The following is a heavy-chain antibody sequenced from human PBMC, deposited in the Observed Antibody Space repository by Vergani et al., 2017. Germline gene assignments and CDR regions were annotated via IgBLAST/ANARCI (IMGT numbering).Heavy chain of an antibody. Sequence: QVQLQQWGAGLLTPSETLSLTCAVYGGSFSGYYWSWIRQPPGKGLEWIGEINHSGSTNYNPSLKSRVTISVDTSKNQFSLKLSSVTAADTAVYYCVSEYYYYGMDVWGQGTTVTVSS. CDR2: INHSGST. J-gene: IGHJ6*02. CDR3: VSEYYYYGMDV. V-gene: IGHV4-34*01. CDR1: GGSFSGYY.